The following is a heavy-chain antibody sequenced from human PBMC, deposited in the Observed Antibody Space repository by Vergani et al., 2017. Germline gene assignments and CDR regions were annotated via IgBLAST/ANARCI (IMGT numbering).Heavy chain of an antibody. CDR1: GYTFTSYG. CDR2: ISAYNGNT. J-gene: IGHJ5*02. Sequence: VSCKASGYTFTSYGISWVRQAPGQGLEWMGWISAYNGNTNYAQKLQGRVTMTTDTSTSTAYMELRSLRSDDTAVYYCARDKPAALGGWFDPWGQGTLVTVSS. V-gene: IGHV1-18*01. CDR3: ARDKPAALGGWFDP. D-gene: IGHD2-2*01.